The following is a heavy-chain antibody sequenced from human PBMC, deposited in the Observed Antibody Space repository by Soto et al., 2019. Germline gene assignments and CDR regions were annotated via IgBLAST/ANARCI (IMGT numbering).Heavy chain of an antibody. CDR1: GGTFSSYT. Sequence: VQLVQSGAEVKKPGSSVKVSCKASGGTFSSYTISWVRQAPGQVLEWMGRIIPSLGIANYAQKFQGRVTITADKSTSTAYMELSSLRSEDTAVYYCARDRYGDYEGGFDYWGQGTLVTVSS. CDR3: ARDRYGDYEGGFDY. V-gene: IGHV1-69*08. D-gene: IGHD4-17*01. CDR2: IIPSLGIA. J-gene: IGHJ4*02.